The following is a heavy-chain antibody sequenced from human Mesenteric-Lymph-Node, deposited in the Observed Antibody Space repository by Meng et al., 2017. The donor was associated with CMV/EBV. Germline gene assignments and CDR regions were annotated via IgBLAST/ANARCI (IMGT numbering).Heavy chain of an antibody. CDR3: AMRPHAGLLYYFDN. D-gene: IGHD3/OR15-3a*01. CDR1: GFTFSGSV. J-gene: IGHJ4*02. V-gene: IGHV3-30*04. CDR2: VSHDETIK. Sequence: GESLKISCVGFGFTFSGSVIHWVRPAPGKGLEWVAVVSHDETIKYYADSVEGRFTISRDNSRNTVYRQMNSLRGEDTALYYCAMRPHAGLLYYFDNWGQGTLVTVSS.